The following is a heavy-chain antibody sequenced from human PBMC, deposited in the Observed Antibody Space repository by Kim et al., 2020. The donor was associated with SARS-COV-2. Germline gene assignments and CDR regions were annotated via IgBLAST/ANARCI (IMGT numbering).Heavy chain of an antibody. D-gene: IGHD2-15*01. CDR3: ASRCSGGSCYYFDY. V-gene: IGHV4-39*01. Sequence: PALKSQDTISVGTSKNQFSLKLSSVTAADTAVYYCASRCSGGSCYYFDYWGQGTLVTVSS. J-gene: IGHJ4*02.